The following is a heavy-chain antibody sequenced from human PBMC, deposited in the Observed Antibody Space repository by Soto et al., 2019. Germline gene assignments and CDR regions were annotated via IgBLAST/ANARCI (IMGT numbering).Heavy chain of an antibody. J-gene: IGHJ6*02. V-gene: IGHV1-69*13. D-gene: IGHD3-10*01. CDR1: GGTFSSYA. CDR3: ASGKVWFGEGGDYYYGMDV. CDR2: IIRIFGTT. Sequence: SVKVSCKASGGTFSSYAISWVRQAPGQGLEWMGGIIRIFGTTNYAQKFQGRVTITADDSSSTAYMDLSSLRSEDTAVYYCASGKVWFGEGGDYYYGMDVWGQGTTVTVSS.